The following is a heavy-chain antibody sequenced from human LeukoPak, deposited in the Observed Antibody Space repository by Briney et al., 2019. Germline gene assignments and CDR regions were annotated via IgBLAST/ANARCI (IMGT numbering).Heavy chain of an antibody. Sequence: PGGSLRLSCAASGFSFSNSWMHWVRQAPGKGLVWVSRIKSDGSTNYADSVKGRFTISRDNAKNTLSLQMNSLRAEDTGVYYCARAPSEIGGYYPEYFRHWGQGTLVTVSS. CDR3: ARAPSEIGGYYPEYFRH. V-gene: IGHV3-74*01. D-gene: IGHD3-22*01. CDR2: IKSDGST. CDR1: GFSFSNSW. J-gene: IGHJ1*01.